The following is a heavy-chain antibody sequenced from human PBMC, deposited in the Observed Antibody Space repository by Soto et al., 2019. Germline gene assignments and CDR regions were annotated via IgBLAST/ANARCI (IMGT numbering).Heavy chain of an antibody. CDR1: GFTFSSYA. V-gene: IGHV3-23*01. CDR3: AKNGPEDIVVVVAATHWVDY. D-gene: IGHD2-15*01. Sequence: GGSLRLSCAASGFTFSSYAMSWVRQAPGKGLEWVSAISGSGGSTYYADSVKGRFTISRDNSKNTLYLQMNSLRAEDTAVYYCAKNGPEDIVVVVAATHWVDYWGQGTLVTVSS. CDR2: ISGSGGST. J-gene: IGHJ4*02.